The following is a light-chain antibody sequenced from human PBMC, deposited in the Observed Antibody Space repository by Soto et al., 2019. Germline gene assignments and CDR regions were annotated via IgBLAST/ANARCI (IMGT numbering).Light chain of an antibody. V-gene: IGKV3-11*01. CDR1: QSVSTY. J-gene: IGKJ4*01. CDR3: QHRINWPLT. CDR2: DAS. Sequence: EIVLTQSPATLSLSPGERATLSCRASQSVSTYLAWYQQKPGQAPRLLIYDASNRATGIPARFSGSGSGTYFTLTIGSLEPEDFAVYYCQHRINWPLTFGGGTKVEIK.